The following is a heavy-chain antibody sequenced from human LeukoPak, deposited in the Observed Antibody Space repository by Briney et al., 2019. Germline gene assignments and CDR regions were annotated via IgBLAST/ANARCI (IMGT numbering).Heavy chain of an antibody. Sequence: GGSLRLSCAASGYTFSRYWMHWVRQGPGKGLVWVSRINEDGSSTSYAESVRGRFTISRDNAKSTLYLQMNSLRAEDAAVYYCTTDTFGARDSWGQGTLVTVSS. V-gene: IGHV3-74*01. CDR3: TTDTFGARDS. CDR1: GYTFSRYW. J-gene: IGHJ4*02. CDR2: INEDGSST. D-gene: IGHD3-10*01.